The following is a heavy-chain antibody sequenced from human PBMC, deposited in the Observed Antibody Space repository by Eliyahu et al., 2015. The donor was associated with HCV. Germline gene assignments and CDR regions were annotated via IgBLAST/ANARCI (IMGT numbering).Heavy chain of an antibody. CDR2: NK. Sequence: NKYYADSVKGRFTISRDNSKNTLYLQMNSLRAEDTAVYYCARDQERAFDYWGQGTLVTVSS. V-gene: IGHV3-33*01. D-gene: IGHD5-24*01. J-gene: IGHJ4*02. CDR3: ARDQERAFDY.